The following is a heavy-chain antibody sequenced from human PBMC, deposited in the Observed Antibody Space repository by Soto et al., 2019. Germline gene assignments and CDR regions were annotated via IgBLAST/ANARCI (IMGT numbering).Heavy chain of an antibody. D-gene: IGHD3-22*01. CDR3: ASHRGNYYGRDV. CDR2: IYYSGNT. Sequence: QVQLQESGPGLVKPSQTLSLTCTVSDGSISSGAYYWSWIRQHPGKGLEWIGYIYYSGNTYYNPSLKSRVTIAVDTSKNQFSLKLSSVTAADTAVYYCASHRGNYYGRDVWGQGTTVTVSS. V-gene: IGHV4-31*03. J-gene: IGHJ6*02. CDR1: DGSISSGAYY.